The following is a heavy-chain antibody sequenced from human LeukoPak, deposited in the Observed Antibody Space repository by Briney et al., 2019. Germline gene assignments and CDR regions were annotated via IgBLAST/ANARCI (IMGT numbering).Heavy chain of an antibody. D-gene: IGHD1-26*01. CDR2: ISLRGRN. CDR3: SRESGPYCPFGH. V-gene: IGHV4-4*02. Sequence: PSETLSLPCGVSGGSITPTNFLSWVSQPPGAGLEWIGEISLRGRNQYNPSLKSRVHIPIHGPKNHLYLNLPSVTPADTAVYYCSRESGPYCPFGHWGQGTLVGVTS. CDR1: GGSITPTNF. J-gene: IGHJ5*02.